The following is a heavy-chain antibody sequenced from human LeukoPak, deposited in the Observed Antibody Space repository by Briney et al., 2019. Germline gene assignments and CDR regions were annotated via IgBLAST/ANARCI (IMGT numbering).Heavy chain of an antibody. CDR3: AKVGEGGTMIVVVMPYYFDY. CDR2: ISGSGGST. Sequence: VGSHILYCASTEFNFRSYAMSSVRPPPGQGLDWVYAISGSGGSTYYAESVKGRFTTSRDNPKTTLYLQMNSLGAEDTAVYYCAKVGEGGTMIVVVMPYYFDYWGQGTLVTVSS. D-gene: IGHD3-22*01. V-gene: IGHV3-23*01. J-gene: IGHJ4*02. CDR1: EFNFRSYA.